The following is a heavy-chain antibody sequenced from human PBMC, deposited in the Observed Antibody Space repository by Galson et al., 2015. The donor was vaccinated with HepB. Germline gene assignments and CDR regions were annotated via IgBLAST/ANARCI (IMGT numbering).Heavy chain of an antibody. V-gene: IGHV1-69*04. J-gene: IGHJ4*02. CDR2: IIPILGIA. Sequence: SVKVSCKASGGTFSSYTISWVRQAPGQGLEWMGRIIPILGIANYAQKFQGRVTITADKSTSTAYMELSSLRSEDTAVYYCARDDGSIGSPLESLWFGELLFSPFDYWGQGTLVTVSS. CDR3: ARDDGSIGSPLESLWFGELLFSPFDY. D-gene: IGHD3-10*01. CDR1: GGTFSSYT.